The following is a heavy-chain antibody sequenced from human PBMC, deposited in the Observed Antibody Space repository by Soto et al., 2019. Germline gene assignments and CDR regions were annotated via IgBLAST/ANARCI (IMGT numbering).Heavy chain of an antibody. V-gene: IGHV4-59*01. D-gene: IGHD6-19*01. CDR3: ARVARYSSGWYDADWFDP. CDR1: GGSISSYY. Sequence: QVQLQESGPGLVKPSETLSLTCTVSGGSISSYYWSWSRQPPGKGLEWMGYVYYSGSTNYNPSLKSRVTISVDTSKNQFSLKLSSVTAADTAVYYCARVARYSSGWYDADWFDPWGQGTLVTVSS. J-gene: IGHJ5*02. CDR2: VYYSGST.